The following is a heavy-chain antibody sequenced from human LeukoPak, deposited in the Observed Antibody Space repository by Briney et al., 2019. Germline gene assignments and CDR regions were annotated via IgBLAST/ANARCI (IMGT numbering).Heavy chain of an antibody. CDR2: INTNTGNP. Sequence: ASVKVSCKASGYTFTSYAMNWVRQAPGQGLEWMGWINTNTGNPTYAQGFTGRFVFSLDTSVSTAYLQISSLKAEDTAVYYCARPPRGAVAGRYYFDYWGQGTLVTVSS. CDR3: ARPPRGAVAGRYYFDY. CDR1: GYTFTSYA. J-gene: IGHJ4*02. V-gene: IGHV7-4-1*02. D-gene: IGHD6-19*01.